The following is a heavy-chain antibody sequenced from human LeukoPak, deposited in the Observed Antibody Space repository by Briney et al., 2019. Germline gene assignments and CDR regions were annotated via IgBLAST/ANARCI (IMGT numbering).Heavy chain of an antibody. CDR1: GYSFTNYW. CDR3: ARPAGIAAAGTSFFDL. J-gene: IGHJ2*01. Sequence: GESLQISCKGSGYSFTNYWIGWVRQMPGKGLEWMGIIYPGDSDTRYSPSFQGQVTISADKSISTAYLQWSSLKASDTAMYYCARPAGIAAAGTSFFDLWGRGTLVTVSS. D-gene: IGHD6-13*01. CDR2: IYPGDSDT. V-gene: IGHV5-51*01.